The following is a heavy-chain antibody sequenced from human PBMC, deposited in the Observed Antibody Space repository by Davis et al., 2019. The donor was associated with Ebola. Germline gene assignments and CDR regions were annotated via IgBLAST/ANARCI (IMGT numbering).Heavy chain of an antibody. CDR3: ARRGYCSGGSCSRGYYYYGMDI. Sequence: SVKVSCKASGGTFSSYAISWVRQAPGQGLEWMGRIIPILGIANYAQKFQGRVTITAGESTSTAYMELSSLRSEDTAVYYCARRGYCSGGSCSRGYYYYGMDIWGQGTTVTVSS. V-gene: IGHV1-69*04. D-gene: IGHD2-15*01. CDR2: IIPILGIA. J-gene: IGHJ6*02. CDR1: GGTFSSYA.